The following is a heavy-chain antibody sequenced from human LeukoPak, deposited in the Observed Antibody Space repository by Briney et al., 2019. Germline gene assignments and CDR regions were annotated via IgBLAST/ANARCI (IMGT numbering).Heavy chain of an antibody. J-gene: IGHJ6*03. CDR1: GFTFSRYG. D-gene: IGHD3-9*01. CDR3: AREYYDILTGYYPQYYYYMDV. Sequence: GGSLRLSCAASGFTFSRYGMHWVRQAPGKGLEWVSFTRFDGKNKYYADSVKGRFTISRDNSKNTLYLQMNSLRAEDTAVYYCAREYYDILTGYYPQYYYYMDVWGKGTTVTVSS. CDR2: TRFDGKNK. V-gene: IGHV3-30*02.